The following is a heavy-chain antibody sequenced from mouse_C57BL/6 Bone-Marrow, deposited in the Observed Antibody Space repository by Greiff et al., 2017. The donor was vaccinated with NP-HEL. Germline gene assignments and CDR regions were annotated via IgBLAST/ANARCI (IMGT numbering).Heavy chain of an antibody. D-gene: IGHD1-1*01. J-gene: IGHJ4*01. CDR1: GYSITSGYY. CDR3: ARDLLLRSGAMDY. CDR2: ISYDGSN. V-gene: IGHV3-6*01. Sequence: EVKLQQSGPGLVKPSQSLSLTCSVTGYSITSGYYWNWIRQFPGNKLEWMGYISYDGSNNYNPSLKNRISITRDTSKNQFFLKLNSVTTEDTATYYCARDLLLRSGAMDYWGQGTSVTVSS.